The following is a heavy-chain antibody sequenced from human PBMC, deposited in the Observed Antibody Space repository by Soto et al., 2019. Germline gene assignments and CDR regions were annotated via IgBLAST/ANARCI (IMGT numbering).Heavy chain of an antibody. J-gene: IGHJ4*02. D-gene: IGHD2-2*01. V-gene: IGHV3-30-3*01. CDR3: AKGVQGGDIVVVPASEFGFDY. Sequence: PGGSLRLSCAASGFTFSSYAMHWVRQAPGKGLEWVALISYDGNKEYYTDSVKGRFTVSRDDSKNTLYLQVNSLRAEDTAMYFCAKGVQGGDIVVVPASEFGFDYWGQGTLVTVSS. CDR2: ISYDGNKE. CDR1: GFTFSSYA.